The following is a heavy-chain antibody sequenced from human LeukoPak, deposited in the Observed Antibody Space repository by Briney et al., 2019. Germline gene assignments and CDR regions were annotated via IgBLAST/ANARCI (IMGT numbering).Heavy chain of an antibody. CDR2: IYYSGST. CDR3: ARGPGAYGSGSYYRGPFDY. CDR1: GGSISSGGYY. J-gene: IGHJ4*02. D-gene: IGHD3-10*01. V-gene: IGHV4-31*03. Sequence: SETLSLTCTVSGGSISSGGYYWSWIRQHPGKRLEWIEYIYYSGSTYYNPSLKSRVTISVDTSKNQFSLKLSSVTAADTAVYYCARGPGAYGSGSYYRGPFDYWGQGTLVTVSS.